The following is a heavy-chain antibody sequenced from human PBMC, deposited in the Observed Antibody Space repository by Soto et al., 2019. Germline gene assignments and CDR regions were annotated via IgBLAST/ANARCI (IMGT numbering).Heavy chain of an antibody. V-gene: IGHV4-30-4*01. D-gene: IGHD1-20*01. CDR1: GGSISSGDYY. J-gene: IGHJ4*02. CDR2: IYYSGST. Sequence: QVQLQESGPGLVKPSQTLSLTCTVSGGSISSGDYYWSWIRQPPGKGLEWIGYIYYSGSTYYNPSLKSRVTISVDTSKNQFSLKLSSVTAADTAVYYCARAPLNWNDGGGIDSWGQGTLVTVSS. CDR3: ARAPLNWNDGGGIDS.